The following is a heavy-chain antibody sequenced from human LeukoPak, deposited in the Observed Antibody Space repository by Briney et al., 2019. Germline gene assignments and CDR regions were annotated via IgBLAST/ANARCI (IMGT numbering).Heavy chain of an antibody. CDR2: INHSGST. V-gene: IGHV4-34*01. CDR3: AREAVSPPGRGFYYYMDV. D-gene: IGHD3-10*01. Sequence: PSETLSLTCAVYGGSFSGYYWSWIRQPPGKGLEWIGEINHSGSTNYNPSLKSRVTISVDTSKNQFSVKLSSVTAADTAVYYCAREAVSPPGRGFYYYMDVWGKGTTVTISS. CDR1: GGSFSGYY. J-gene: IGHJ6*03.